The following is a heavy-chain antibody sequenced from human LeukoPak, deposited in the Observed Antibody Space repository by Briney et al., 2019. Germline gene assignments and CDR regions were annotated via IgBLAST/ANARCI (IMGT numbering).Heavy chain of an antibody. V-gene: IGHV3-74*01. J-gene: IGHJ2*01. Sequence: GGSLRLSCAASGFTLTSYWMYWVRQAPGKGLVWVSRIKSDGSNIDYAASVKGRFTVSRDNAKSTLYLQMNTLRDDDTAVYYCARGTVTWSNWYFDLWGRGTLVTVSS. CDR1: GFTLTSYW. D-gene: IGHD4-17*01. CDR2: IKSDGSNI. CDR3: ARGTVTWSNWYFDL.